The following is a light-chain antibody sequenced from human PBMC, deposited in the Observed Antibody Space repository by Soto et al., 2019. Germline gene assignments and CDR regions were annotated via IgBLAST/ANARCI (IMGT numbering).Light chain of an antibody. CDR3: QQRYNWPIP. CDR1: QRIDTS. V-gene: IGKV3-11*01. Sequence: EIVLTQSPATLSVSPGERATLSCRASQRIDTSLAWYQQRPGQAPRLLLYNAATRATGIPARFSGRGFGTDFTLTISSLEPEDFSVYYCQQRYNWPIPFG. J-gene: IGKJ2*01. CDR2: NAA.